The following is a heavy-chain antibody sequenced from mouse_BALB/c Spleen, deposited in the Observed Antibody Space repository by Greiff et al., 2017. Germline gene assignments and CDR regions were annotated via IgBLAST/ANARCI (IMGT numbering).Heavy chain of an antibody. Sequence: QVQLQQSGAELMKPGASVKISCKATGYTFSSYWIEWVKQRPGHGLEWIGEIFPGSGSTNYNEKFKGKATFTADTSSNTAYMQLSSLTSEDSAVYYCGDSKGYFDVWGAGTTVTVSS. CDR3: GDSKGYFDV. V-gene: IGHV1-9*01. CDR2: IFPGSGST. J-gene: IGHJ1*01. D-gene: IGHD2-13*01. CDR1: GYTFSSYW.